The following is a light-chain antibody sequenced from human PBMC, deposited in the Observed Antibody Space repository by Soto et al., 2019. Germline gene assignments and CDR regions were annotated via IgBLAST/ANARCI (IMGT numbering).Light chain of an antibody. J-gene: IGKJ1*01. Sequence: EIVLTQSPGTLSLSPGERATLSCRASQSLDSRFLAWYQQKCGQAPRVLMYGASIRATGIPDRFSGSGSGTDFTLSITRLEPEDFAVYYFQQYDSSRTFGLGTKVEMK. CDR2: GAS. CDR1: QSLDSRF. V-gene: IGKV3-20*01. CDR3: QQYDSSRT.